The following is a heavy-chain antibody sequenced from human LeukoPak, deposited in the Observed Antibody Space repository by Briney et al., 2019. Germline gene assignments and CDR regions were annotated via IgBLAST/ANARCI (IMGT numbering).Heavy chain of an antibody. CDR1: GFTFSSYS. V-gene: IGHV3-21*01. D-gene: IGHD6-13*01. CDR3: ARAHSSSWYLLASKHPPAYMDV. J-gene: IGHJ6*03. Sequence: PGGSLRLSCAASGFTFSSYSMNWVRQAPGKGLEWVSSISSSSSYIYYADSAKGRFTISRDNAKNSLYLQMNSLRAEDTAVYYCARAHSSSWYLLASKHPPAYMDVWGKGTTVTVSS. CDR2: ISSSSSYI.